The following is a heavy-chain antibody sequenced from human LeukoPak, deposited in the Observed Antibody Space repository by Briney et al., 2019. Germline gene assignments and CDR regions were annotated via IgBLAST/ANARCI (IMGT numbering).Heavy chain of an antibody. V-gene: IGHV3-21*01. J-gene: IGHJ4*02. CDR1: GFTFSSYS. D-gene: IGHD2-2*01. Sequence: GGSLRLSCAASGFTFSSYSMNWVRQAPGKGLEWVSSISSSSGYIYYADSVKGRFTISRDNAKNSLYLQMNSLRAEDTAVYYCARCSSTSWRYDYWGQGTLVTVSS. CDR2: ISSSSGYI. CDR3: ARCSSTSWRYDY.